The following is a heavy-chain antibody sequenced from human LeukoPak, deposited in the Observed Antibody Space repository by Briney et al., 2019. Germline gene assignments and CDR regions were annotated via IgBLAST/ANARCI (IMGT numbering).Heavy chain of an antibody. J-gene: IGHJ4*02. CDR1: GFTFSSYG. D-gene: IGHD3-22*01. CDR3: ARAAYDSSGYLTL. Sequence: GGSLRLSCKASGFTFSSYGMHWVRQAPGKGLEWVAVIWYDGGNKYYADSVKGRFTISRDNSKNTLYLQMNSLRAEDTAVYYCARAAYDSSGYLTLWGQGTLVTVSS. V-gene: IGHV3-33*01. CDR2: IWYDGGNK.